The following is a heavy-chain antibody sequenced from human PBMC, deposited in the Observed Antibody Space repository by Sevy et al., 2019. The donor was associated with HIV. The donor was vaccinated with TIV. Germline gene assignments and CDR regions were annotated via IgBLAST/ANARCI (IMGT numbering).Heavy chain of an antibody. CDR1: GYTFGNFW. CDR3: ARYYSGAWYTGTTFDY. J-gene: IGHJ4*02. D-gene: IGHD2-15*01. V-gene: IGHV5-51*01. Sequence: GESLKISCEASGYTFGNFWIGWLRHMPGKGLEWMAVIYPDDADARYSPSFRGHVPISVDKSINTAFLQWSSLKASDTAMYYCARYYSGAWYTGTTFDYWGPGTLVTVSS. CDR2: IYPDDADA.